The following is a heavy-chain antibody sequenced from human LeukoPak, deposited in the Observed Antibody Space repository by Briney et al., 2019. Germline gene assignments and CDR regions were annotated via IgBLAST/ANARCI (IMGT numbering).Heavy chain of an antibody. CDR3: AKRGYSGYDFFMHY. CDR2: ISGSGGST. J-gene: IGHJ4*02. V-gene: IGHV3-23*01. Sequence: GGSLRLSCAASGFTFSSYAMSWVRQAPEKGLEWVSAISGSGGSTYYADSVKGRFTISRDNSKNTLYLQMNSLRAEDTAVYYCAKRGYSGYDFFMHYWGQGTLVTVSS. CDR1: GFTFSSYA. D-gene: IGHD5-12*01.